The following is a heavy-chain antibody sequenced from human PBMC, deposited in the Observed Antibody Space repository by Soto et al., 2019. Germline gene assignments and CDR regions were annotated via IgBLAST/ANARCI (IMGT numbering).Heavy chain of an antibody. D-gene: IGHD4-17*01. CDR1: GGSISSGGYS. CDR3: ARNPNYGDYVTFDY. J-gene: IGHJ4*02. V-gene: IGHV4-30-2*01. Sequence: TLSLTCAVSGGSISSGGYSWSWIRQPPGKGLEWIGYIYHSGSTYYNPSLKSRVTISVDTSRNQFSLKLSSVTAADTAVYYCARNPNYGDYVTFDYWGQGTLVTVSS. CDR2: IYHSGST.